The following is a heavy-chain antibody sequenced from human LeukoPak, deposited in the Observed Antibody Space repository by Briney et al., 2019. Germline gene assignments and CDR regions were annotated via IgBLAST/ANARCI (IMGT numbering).Heavy chain of an antibody. D-gene: IGHD6-19*01. J-gene: IGHJ1*01. Sequence: PSETLSLTCTVSGGSISSHYWSWIRQPPGKGLEWIGYIYYSGSTNYNPSLKSRVTISVDTSKNQFSLKLSSVTAADTAVYYCARVVAGTGYFQHWGQGTLVTVSS. CDR2: IYYSGST. CDR1: GGSISSHY. CDR3: ARVVAGTGYFQH. V-gene: IGHV4-59*11.